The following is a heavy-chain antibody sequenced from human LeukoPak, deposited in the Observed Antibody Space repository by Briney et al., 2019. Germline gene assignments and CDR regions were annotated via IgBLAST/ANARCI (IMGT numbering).Heavy chain of an antibody. CDR1: VFTFSNFW. Sequence: GGSLRLSCAVSVFTFSNFWMSRVRQAPGRGLEWVANIHPEGNEKYHVESVKGRFTISRDNAKNSLFLQMNGLRVEDTAVCYCARGDAFSGDHWGQGTLVTVSS. CDR3: ARGDAFSGDH. V-gene: IGHV3-7*04. CDR2: IHPEGNEK. J-gene: IGHJ4*02.